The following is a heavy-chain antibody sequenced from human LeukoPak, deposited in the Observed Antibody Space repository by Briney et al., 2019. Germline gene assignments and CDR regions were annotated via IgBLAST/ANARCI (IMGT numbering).Heavy chain of an antibody. Sequence: ASVKVSCKVSGFTLTELSIHWVRQAPGKGLEWMGGFDPEDAKTIYAQKFQGRVTVTEDTSTDTAYMELRSLRSDDTAAYYCARRRDPGYSSGWYPPYYYYYYMDVWGKGTTVTVSS. V-gene: IGHV1-24*01. CDR3: ARRRDPGYSSGWYPPYYYYYYMDV. J-gene: IGHJ6*03. D-gene: IGHD6-19*01. CDR1: GFTLTELS. CDR2: FDPEDAKT.